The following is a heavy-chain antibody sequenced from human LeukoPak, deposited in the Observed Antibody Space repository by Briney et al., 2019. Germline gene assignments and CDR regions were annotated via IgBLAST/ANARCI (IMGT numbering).Heavy chain of an antibody. V-gene: IGHV3-11*01. D-gene: IGHD3-10*01. J-gene: IGHJ6*02. CDR1: GFTFSDYY. CDR3: ARDGHRGPFYYYGMDV. Sequence: GGSLRLSCAASGFTFSDYYMSWIRQAPGKGLEWVSYISSSGSTIYYADSVKGRFTISRDNAKNSLYLQMNSLRAEDTAVHYCARDGHRGPFYYYGMDVWGQGTTVTVSS. CDR2: ISSSGSTI.